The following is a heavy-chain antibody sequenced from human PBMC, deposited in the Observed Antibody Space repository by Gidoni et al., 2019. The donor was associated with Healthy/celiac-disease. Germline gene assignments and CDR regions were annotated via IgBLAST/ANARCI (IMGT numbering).Heavy chain of an antibody. CDR1: GGSISSYY. Sequence: QVQLQESGQGLVKPSETLSLTCTVSGGSISSYYWSWVRQPPGKGLEWIGYIYYSGSTNYNPSLKSRVTISVDTSKNQFSLKLSSVTAADTAVYYCARGADCGGDCYSNDYWGQGTLVTVSS. D-gene: IGHD2-21*02. CDR2: IYYSGST. CDR3: ARGADCGGDCYSNDY. J-gene: IGHJ4*02. V-gene: IGHV4-59*01.